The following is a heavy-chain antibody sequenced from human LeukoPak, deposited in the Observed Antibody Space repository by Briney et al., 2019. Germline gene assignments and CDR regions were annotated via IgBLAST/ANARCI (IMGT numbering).Heavy chain of an antibody. D-gene: IGHD3-10*01. CDR2: IYTSGST. J-gene: IGHJ4*02. Sequence: SETLSLTCTVSGGSISSGSYYWSWIRQPAGKGLEWIGRIYTSGSTNYNPSLKSRVTISVDTSKNQFSLKLSSVTAADTAVYYRARVRVRGVVDYWGQGTLVTVSS. CDR3: ARVRVRGVVDY. CDR1: GGSISSGSYY. V-gene: IGHV4-61*02.